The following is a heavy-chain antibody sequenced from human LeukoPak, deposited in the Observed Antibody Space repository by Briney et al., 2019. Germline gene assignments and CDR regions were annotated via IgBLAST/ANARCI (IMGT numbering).Heavy chain of an antibody. J-gene: IGHJ4*02. Sequence: PGGSLRLSCAASGFTFSNYAMSWVRQAPGKGLEWVSIISTSGSGGATYYADSVKGRFTISRDSPKNTLYLQMNSIRAEDTAVYYCARAPGSLVSVAARRYYFDFWRQGTLVTVSS. V-gene: IGHV3-23*01. CDR1: GFTFSNYA. CDR2: ISTSGSGGAT. CDR3: ARAPGSLVSVAARRYYFDF. D-gene: IGHD6-6*01.